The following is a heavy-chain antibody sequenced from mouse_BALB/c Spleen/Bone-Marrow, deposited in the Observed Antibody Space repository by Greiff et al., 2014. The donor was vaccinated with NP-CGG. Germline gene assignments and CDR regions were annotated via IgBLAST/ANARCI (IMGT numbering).Heavy chain of an antibody. Sequence: QVQLQQSGPELVKPGASVRISCKAAGYTFTSYYIHWVKQRPGQGLQWIGWIYPGNVNTKYNEKFKGKATLTADKSSSTAYIQLSSLHSEDSAVYFCAREANWNFDYWGQGTTLTVSS. J-gene: IGHJ2*01. CDR3: AREANWNFDY. CDR1: GYTFTSYY. CDR2: IYPGNVNT. V-gene: IGHV1S56*01. D-gene: IGHD4-1*01.